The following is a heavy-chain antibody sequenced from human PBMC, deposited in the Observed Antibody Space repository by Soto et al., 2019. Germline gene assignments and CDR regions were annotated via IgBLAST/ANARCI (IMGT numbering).Heavy chain of an antibody. V-gene: IGHV3-48*03. Sequence: EVQLVESGGDLVQPGGSLRLSCAASGFTVSSYEMNWVRQAPGRGREWISYISSNGDLIYYADSVRGRFTVSRDSAKNSMYLQMNSLRAEDTAVYYCAREEINCGGDCFSLWGQGTLVTVSS. D-gene: IGHD2-21*02. CDR1: GFTVSSYE. CDR3: AREEINCGGDCFSL. J-gene: IGHJ4*02. CDR2: ISSNGDLI.